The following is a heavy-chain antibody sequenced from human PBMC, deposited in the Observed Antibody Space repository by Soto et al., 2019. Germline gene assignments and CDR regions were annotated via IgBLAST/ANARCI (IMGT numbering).Heavy chain of an antibody. CDR2: ISSSGSAI. Sequence: EVQLVESGGGLVQPGGSLRLSCAASGFIFSSYSMNWVRQAPGKGLEWVSYISSSGSAISYADSVKGRFTISRDNANNSLYLQMNSLRAVDTAVYYCARANYGDYGIDYWGQGTLVTASS. CDR3: ARANYGDYGIDY. V-gene: IGHV3-48*01. J-gene: IGHJ4*02. D-gene: IGHD4-17*01. CDR1: GFIFSSYS.